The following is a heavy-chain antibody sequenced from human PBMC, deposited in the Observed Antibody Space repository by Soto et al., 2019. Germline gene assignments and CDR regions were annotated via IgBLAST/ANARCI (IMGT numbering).Heavy chain of an antibody. V-gene: IGHV3-74*01. D-gene: IGHD3-10*01. CDR2: INSDGSST. J-gene: IGHJ5*02. Sequence: GGSLRLSCAASGFTFSSYWMHWVRQAPGKGLVWVSRINSDGSSTSYADSVKGRFTISRDNAKNTLYLQMNSLRAEDTAVYYCARGGRFQQRGKNWFDPWGQGTLVTVSS. CDR1: GFTFSSYW. CDR3: ARGGRFQQRGKNWFDP.